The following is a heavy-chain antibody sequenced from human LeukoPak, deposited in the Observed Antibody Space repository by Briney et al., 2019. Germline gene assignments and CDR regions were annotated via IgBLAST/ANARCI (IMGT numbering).Heavy chain of an antibody. CDR1: GGSISSGYY. Sequence: SQTLSLTCTVSGGSISSGYYWGWIRQPPGKGLEWIGSIYHSGSTYYNPSLKSRVTMSVDTSKNQFSLKLSSVTAADTAVYYCARGNYGDYWFDPWGQGTLVTVSS. J-gene: IGHJ5*02. CDR3: ARGNYGDYWFDP. CDR2: IYHSGST. D-gene: IGHD4-17*01. V-gene: IGHV4-38-2*02.